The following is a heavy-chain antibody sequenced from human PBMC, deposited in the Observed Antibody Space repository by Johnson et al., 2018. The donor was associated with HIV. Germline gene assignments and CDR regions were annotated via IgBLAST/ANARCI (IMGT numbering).Heavy chain of an antibody. J-gene: IGHJ3*02. Sequence: VQLMESGGALVQPGGSLRLSCAASGFPFSNYWMSWVRQAPGKGLEWLAKIKEDGFEDYYVDSLKGRFTISRDNAQNSLYLQMDSLRADDSAVYYCARDGVYSSPHDAFDIWGQGTKVTVSS. CDR1: GFPFSNYW. CDR2: IKEDGFED. V-gene: IGHV3-7*05. D-gene: IGHD6-13*01. CDR3: ARDGVYSSPHDAFDI.